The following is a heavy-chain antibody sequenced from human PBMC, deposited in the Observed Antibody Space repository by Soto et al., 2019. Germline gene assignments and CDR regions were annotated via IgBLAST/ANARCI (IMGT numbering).Heavy chain of an antibody. J-gene: IGHJ4*02. D-gene: IGHD1-1*01. CDR2: INPHSGDT. V-gene: IGHV1-2*02. CDR3: ARVPTATTTFDY. Sequence: QVQLVQSGAEVRKPGASVKVSCKASGYTFTDNFIHWVRQAPGQGLEWMGWINPHSGDTTYAQKFQGRVTMTRDTSITTAYMELSRLRSDDTAVYYCARVPTATTTFDYWGQGTLVTVSS. CDR1: GYTFTDNF.